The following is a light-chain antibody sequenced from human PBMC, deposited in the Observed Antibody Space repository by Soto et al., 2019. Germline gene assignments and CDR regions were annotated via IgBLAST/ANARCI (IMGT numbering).Light chain of an antibody. CDR3: QHYYSSPFT. Sequence: IVMTQSPDSLAVSLGERATINCKSSQSVLYTSNNKNYLAWYQHKPGQPPKLLISWASSRESGVPDRFSGSGSGTDFTLTISSLQAEDVEVYYCQHYYSSPFTFGPGTKVDIK. V-gene: IGKV4-1*01. CDR1: QSVLYTSNNKNY. J-gene: IGKJ3*01. CDR2: WAS.